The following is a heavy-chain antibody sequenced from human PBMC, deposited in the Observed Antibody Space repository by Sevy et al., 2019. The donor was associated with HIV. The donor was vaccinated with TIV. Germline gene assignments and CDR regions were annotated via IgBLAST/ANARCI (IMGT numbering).Heavy chain of an antibody. CDR1: GYTFTSYG. CDR3: ARDIVVVPAAMITYYYGMDV. CDR2: ISAYNGNT. D-gene: IGHD2-2*01. J-gene: IGHJ6*02. V-gene: IGHV1-18*01. Sequence: ASVKVSCKASGYTFTSYGISWVRQAPVQGLEWMGWISAYNGNTNYAQKLQGRVTMTTDTSTSTAYMELRSLRSDDTAVYYCARDIVVVPAAMITYYYGMDVWGQGTTVTVSS.